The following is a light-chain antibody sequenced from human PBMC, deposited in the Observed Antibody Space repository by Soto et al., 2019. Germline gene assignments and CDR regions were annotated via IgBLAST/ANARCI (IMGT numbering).Light chain of an antibody. CDR3: QHYGSSPQT. CDR1: QTISRSY. V-gene: IGKV3-20*01. CDR2: GAS. Sequence: PGEGATLSFRSSQTISRSYLAWYQQKPGQAPRLLIYGASSRATGIPDRFSGSDSGTDFTLTISRLEPEDFAVYFCQHYGSSPQTFCQGTKVDIK. J-gene: IGKJ1*01.